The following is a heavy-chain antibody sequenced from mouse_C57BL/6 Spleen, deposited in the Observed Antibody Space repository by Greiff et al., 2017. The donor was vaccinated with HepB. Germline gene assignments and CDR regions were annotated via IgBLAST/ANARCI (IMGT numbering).Heavy chain of an antibody. J-gene: IGHJ3*01. CDR2: IYPGDGDT. V-gene: IGHV1-82*01. D-gene: IGHD2-4*01. CDR1: GYAFSSSW. CDR3: ARDDYDGFAY. Sequence: VQLQQSGPELVKPGASVKISCKASGYAFSSSWMNWVKQRPGKGLEWIGRIYPGDGDTNYNGKFKGKATLTADKSSSTAYMQLSSLTSEDSAVYFCARDDYDGFAYWGQGTLVTVSA.